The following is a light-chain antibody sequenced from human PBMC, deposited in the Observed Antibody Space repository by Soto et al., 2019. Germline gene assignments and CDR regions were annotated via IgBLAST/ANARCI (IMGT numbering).Light chain of an antibody. CDR2: GAA. V-gene: IGKV3-15*01. Sequence: EIVMTQSPATLSVSPGERATLSCRASQSVFSSLAWYQQKPGQAPRLLIYGAATRATGIPARFSGSGSGTEFTLTISSLQSEDFALYYCQQYGVTPPNSFGGGTKVDIK. CDR1: QSVFSS. J-gene: IGKJ4*01. CDR3: QQYGVTPPNS.